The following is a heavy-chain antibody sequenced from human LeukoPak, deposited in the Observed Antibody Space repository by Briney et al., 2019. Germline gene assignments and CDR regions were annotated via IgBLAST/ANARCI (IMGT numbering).Heavy chain of an antibody. J-gene: IGHJ3*02. CDR1: GFTFSSYS. V-gene: IGHV3-48*01. Sequence: PSGGSLRLSCAASGFTFSSYSMNWVRQAPRKGLEWVSHISSSSSTIYYADSVKGRFTISRDNSKNTLYLQMNSLRAEDTAVYYCAKGLLEWLPHGAFDIWGQGTMVTVSS. CDR2: ISSSSSTI. CDR3: AKGLLEWLPHGAFDI. D-gene: IGHD3-3*01.